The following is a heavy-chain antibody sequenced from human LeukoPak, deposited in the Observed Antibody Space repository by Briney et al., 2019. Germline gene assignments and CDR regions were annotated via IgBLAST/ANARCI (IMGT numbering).Heavy chain of an antibody. V-gene: IGHV1-2*02. CDR2: INPNSGGT. J-gene: IGHJ4*02. CDR1: GYTFTGYY. Sequence: ASLKVSCKASGYTFTGYYMHWVRQAPGQRREWMGWINPNSGGTNYAQKFQGRDTMTRDTSISTAYMELSRLRSDDTAVYYCARAYCSSTSCYSWAGWYFDYWGQGTLVTVSS. D-gene: IGHD2-2*01. CDR3: ARAYCSSTSCYSWAGWYFDY.